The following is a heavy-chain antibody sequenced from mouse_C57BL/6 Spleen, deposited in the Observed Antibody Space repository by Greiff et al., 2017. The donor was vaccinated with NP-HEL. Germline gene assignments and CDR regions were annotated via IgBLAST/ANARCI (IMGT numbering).Heavy chain of an antibody. J-gene: IGHJ1*03. D-gene: IGHD2-5*01. CDR2: INPYNGGT. V-gene: IGHV1-19*01. Sequence: EVQLQQSGPVLVKPGASVKMSCKASGYTFTDYYMNWVKQSHGKSLEWIGVINPYNGGTSYNQKFKGKATLTVDKSSSTAYMELNSLTSEDSAVYYCARRGAYYSNYGYFDVWGTGTTVTVSS. CDR3: ARRGAYYSNYGYFDV. CDR1: GYTFTDYY.